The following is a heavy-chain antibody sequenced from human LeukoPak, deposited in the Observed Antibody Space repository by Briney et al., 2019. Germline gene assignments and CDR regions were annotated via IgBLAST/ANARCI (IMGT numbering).Heavy chain of an antibody. CDR3: ARDTSGMIGWFDP. J-gene: IGHJ5*02. CDR2: INPSGGST. D-gene: IGHD3-16*01. V-gene: IGHV1-46*01. CDR1: GYTFTSYY. Sequence: ASVKVSCKASGYTFTSYYMHWVRQAPAQGLEWMGIINPSGGSTSYAQKFQGRVTMTTDTSTSTAYMELRSLRSDDTAVYYCARDTSGMIGWFDPWGQGTLVTVSS.